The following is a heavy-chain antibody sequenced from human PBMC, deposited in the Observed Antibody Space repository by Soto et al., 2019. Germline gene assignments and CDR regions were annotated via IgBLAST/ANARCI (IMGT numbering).Heavy chain of an antibody. V-gene: IGHV3-33*01. Sequence: QVQLVESGGGVVRPGRSLRLACAASGFTFSSYGLHWVRQAPGKGPEGAAVIWYDGSTKYYADSVKGRFTISRDNSKNTLYLQMNRLRAEDTAVYYCARDLGDYWGQGTLVTVSS. CDR1: GFTFSSYG. CDR2: IWYDGSTK. J-gene: IGHJ4*02. CDR3: ARDLGDY.